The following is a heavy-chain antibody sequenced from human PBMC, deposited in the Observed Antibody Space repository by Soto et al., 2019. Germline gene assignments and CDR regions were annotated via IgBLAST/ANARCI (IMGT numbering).Heavy chain of an antibody. Sequence: ETLSLTCTVSGDSFSGYYWSWIRQPAGKGLEWIGRVYTNGNTDYNPSLTSRVSVSVDTSKNQFSLKLRFATAADTAVYYCAREAAEIVGDGYWCDPWGQGILVTVSS. J-gene: IGHJ5*02. V-gene: IGHV4-4*07. CDR1: GDSFSGYY. D-gene: IGHD6-13*01. CDR3: AREAAEIVGDGYWCDP. CDR2: VYTNGNT.